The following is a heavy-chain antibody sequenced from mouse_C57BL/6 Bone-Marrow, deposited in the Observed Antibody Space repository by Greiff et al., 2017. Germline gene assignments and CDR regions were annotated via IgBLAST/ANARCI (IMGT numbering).Heavy chain of an antibody. CDR1: GFSLTSYG. CDR2: IWRGGST. Sequence: QVQLQQSGPGLVQPSQSLSITCTVSGFSLTSYGVHWVRQSPGKGLEWLGVIWRGGSTDYNAAFMSRLSITKDNSKSQVFFKMNSLQADDTAIYYCAKNSLDYYGSSHWYFDVWGTGTTVTVSS. CDR3: AKNSLDYYGSSHWYFDV. V-gene: IGHV2-5*01. J-gene: IGHJ1*03. D-gene: IGHD1-1*01.